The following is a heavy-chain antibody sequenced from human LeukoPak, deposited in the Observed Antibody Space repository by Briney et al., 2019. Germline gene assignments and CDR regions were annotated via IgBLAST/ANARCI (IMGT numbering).Heavy chain of an antibody. CDR2: IYHSGST. J-gene: IGHJ4*02. V-gene: IGHV4-38-2*02. CDR1: GYSISSGYY. Sequence: SETLSLTCTVSGYSISSGYYWGWIRQPPGKGLEWIGSIYHSGSTYYNPSLKSRVTISVDTSKNQFSLKLSSVTAADTAVYYCAKPGQAPVAVPSNFDYWGQGTLVTVSS. CDR3: AKPGQAPVAVPSNFDY. D-gene: IGHD6-19*01.